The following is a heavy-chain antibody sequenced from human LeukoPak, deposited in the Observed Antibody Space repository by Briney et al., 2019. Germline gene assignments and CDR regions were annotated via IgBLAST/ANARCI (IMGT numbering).Heavy chain of an antibody. CDR3: AREIAARPVGYYYYGMDV. J-gene: IGHJ6*02. Sequence: PSETLSLTCTVSGGSISSYYWSWIQQPPGKGLEWIGYIYYSGSTNYNPSLKSRVTISVDTSKNQFSLKLSSVTAADTAVYYCAREIAARPVGYYYYGMDVWGQGTTVTVSS. CDR1: GGSISSYY. V-gene: IGHV4-59*01. CDR2: IYYSGST. D-gene: IGHD6-6*01.